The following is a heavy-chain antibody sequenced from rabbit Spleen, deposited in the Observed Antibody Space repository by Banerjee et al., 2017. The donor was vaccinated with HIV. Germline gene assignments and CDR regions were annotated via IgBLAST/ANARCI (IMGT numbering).Heavy chain of an antibody. D-gene: IGHD4-1*01. CDR1: GFDFTNYY. V-gene: IGHV1S7*01. J-gene: IGHJ3*01. Sequence: QLEESGGGLVQPGGSLKLSCKVSGFDFTNYYITWVRQAPGKGLEWIGIIYPAKGSTDYASWVNGRFTISSDNAQSTVDLKMTSLTAADTATYFCARAIVPWLGLTRLDLWGPGTLVTVS. CDR2: IYPAKGST. CDR3: ARAIVPWLGLTRLDL.